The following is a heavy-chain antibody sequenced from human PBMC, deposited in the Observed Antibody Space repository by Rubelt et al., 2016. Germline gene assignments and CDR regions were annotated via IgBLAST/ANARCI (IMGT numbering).Heavy chain of an antibody. D-gene: IGHD2-15*01. J-gene: IGHJ4*02. Sequence: ISYSGSTNYNPSLKSRVTISVDTSKNQFSLKLSSVTAADTALYYCARDRANCSGGSCGFDYWGQGTLVTVSS. V-gene: IGHV4-59*12. CDR3: ARDRANCSGGSCGFDY. CDR2: ISYSGST.